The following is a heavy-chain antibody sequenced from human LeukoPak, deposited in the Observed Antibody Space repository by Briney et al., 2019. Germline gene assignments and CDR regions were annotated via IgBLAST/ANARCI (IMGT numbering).Heavy chain of an antibody. V-gene: IGHV4-31*02. D-gene: IGHD2-8*01. CDR3: ARGYCTNGVCSSDYFDY. J-gene: IGHJ4*02. CDR2: IYNSGST. CDR1: GFTFSSYG. Sequence: LRLSCAASGFTFSSYGMHWIRQHPGKGLEWIGYIYNSGSTYYNPSLKSRSTISVDTSKNQFSLKLSSVTAADTAVYYCARGYCTNGVCSSDYFDYWGQGTLVTVSS.